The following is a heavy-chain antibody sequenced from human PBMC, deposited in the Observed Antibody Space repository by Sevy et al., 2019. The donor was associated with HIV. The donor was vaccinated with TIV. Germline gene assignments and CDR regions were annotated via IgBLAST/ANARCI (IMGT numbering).Heavy chain of an antibody. Sequence: ASVKVSCKASGYTFTSYGSSWVRQAPGQGLEWMGWISAYNGNTNYAQKLQGRVTMTTDTSTSTAYMELRSLRSDDTAVYYCARGGNRYNWNADYFDYWGQGTLVTVSS. CDR3: ARGGNRYNWNADYFDY. CDR2: ISAYNGNT. J-gene: IGHJ4*02. CDR1: GYTFTSYG. D-gene: IGHD1-1*01. V-gene: IGHV1-18*01.